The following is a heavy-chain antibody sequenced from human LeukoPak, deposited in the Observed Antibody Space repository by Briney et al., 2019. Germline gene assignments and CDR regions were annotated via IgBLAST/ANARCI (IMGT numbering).Heavy chain of an antibody. CDR2: IYYSGST. J-gene: IGHJ4*02. D-gene: IGHD3-10*01. V-gene: IGHV4-39*07. CDR1: GGSIISSSYY. CDR3: ARPRIRGVPYFEY. Sequence: SETLSLTCTVTGGSIISSSYYWGWIRQPPGKGLEWIGSIYYSGSTYYNPSLKSRVTISVDTSNNQFSLKLNSVTAADTAVYYCARPRIRGVPYFEYWGQGILVTVSS.